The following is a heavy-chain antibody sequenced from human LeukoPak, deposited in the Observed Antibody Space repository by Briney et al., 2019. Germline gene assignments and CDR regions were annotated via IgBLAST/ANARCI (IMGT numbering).Heavy chain of an antibody. CDR2: ISYDGSSE. CDR3: ARDKDWIRSPFDY. Sequence: GGSLRLSCAASGFTFSRYAMHWVRQAPGKGLEWVAVISYDGSSEYYADSVKGRLTISRDNSKNTLYLQMNSLRAEDTAVYLCARDKDWIRSPFDYWGQGTLVTVSS. CDR1: GFTFSRYA. V-gene: IGHV3-30*01. J-gene: IGHJ4*02. D-gene: IGHD2-2*03.